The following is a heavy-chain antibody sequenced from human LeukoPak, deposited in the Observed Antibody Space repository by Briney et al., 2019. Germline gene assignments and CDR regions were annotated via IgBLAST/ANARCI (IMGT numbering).Heavy chain of an antibody. CDR1: GGSISSYY. CDR3: ARVPRSSYYDFWSGQGYYYYYMDV. J-gene: IGHJ6*03. D-gene: IGHD3-3*01. CDR2: IYYSGST. V-gene: IGHV4-59*01. Sequence: PSETLSLTCTVSGGSISSYYWSWIRQPPGKGLEWIGYIYYSGSTNYNPSLKSRVTISVDTSKNQFSLKLSSVTAADTAVYYCARVPRSSYYDFWSGQGYYYYYMDVWGKGTTVTVSS.